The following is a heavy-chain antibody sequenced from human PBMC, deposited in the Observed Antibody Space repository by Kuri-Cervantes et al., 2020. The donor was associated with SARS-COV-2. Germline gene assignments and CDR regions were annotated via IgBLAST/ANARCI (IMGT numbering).Heavy chain of an antibody. J-gene: IGHJ6*02. Sequence: GESLKISCAASGFTFSSYSMNWVRQAPGKELEWVSYISSSGSTIYYADSVKGRFTISRDNAKNSLYLQMNSLRAEDTAVYYCARFDFGYYYGMDVWGQGTTVTVSS. CDR2: ISSSGSTI. V-gene: IGHV3-48*04. CDR1: GFTFSSYS. D-gene: IGHD3-9*01. CDR3: ARFDFGYYYGMDV.